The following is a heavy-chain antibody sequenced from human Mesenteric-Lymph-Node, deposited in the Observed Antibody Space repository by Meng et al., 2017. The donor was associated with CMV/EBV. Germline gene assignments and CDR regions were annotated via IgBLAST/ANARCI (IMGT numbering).Heavy chain of an antibody. J-gene: IGHJ6*02. V-gene: IGHV3-53*01. CDR3: ARDVWSGYYNYYGMDV. D-gene: IGHD3-3*01. CDR1: GFTFSSYW. Sequence: GGSLRLSCAASGFTFSSYWMSWVRLAPGKGMEWVSVIYSGGRTYYADSVKGRFTISRDNSKNTLYLQMNSLRAEETDVYYCARDVWSGYYNYYGMDVWGQGTTVTVSS. CDR2: IYSGGRT.